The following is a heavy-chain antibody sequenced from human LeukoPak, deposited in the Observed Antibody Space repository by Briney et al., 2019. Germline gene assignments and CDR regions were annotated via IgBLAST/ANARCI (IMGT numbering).Heavy chain of an antibody. D-gene: IGHD3-22*01. CDR3: ARDLDYIDSSGSHRRRNYIES. Sequence: GGSLRLSCAASGLTVSTNYMTWVRQAPGQGLEWVSIIHSDGSTYYADSVKGRFTISRDTYKKPLYLQMNSLRVEDTAMYYCARDLDYIDSSGSHRRRNYIESSGQGTLVTVSS. V-gene: IGHV3-53*01. CDR1: GLTVSTNY. J-gene: IGHJ4*02. CDR2: IHSDGST.